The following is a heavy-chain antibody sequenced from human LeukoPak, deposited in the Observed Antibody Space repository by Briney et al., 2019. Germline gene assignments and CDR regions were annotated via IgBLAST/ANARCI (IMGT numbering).Heavy chain of an antibody. CDR2: IIPIFGTA. D-gene: IGHD6-19*01. V-gene: IGHV1-69*05. Sequence: SVKVSCKASGGTFSSYAISWVRQAPGQGLEWMGRIIPIFGTANYAQKFQGRVTITTDESTSTAYMELSSLRSDATAVYYCARGSVAVAGPFDYWGQGTLVTVSS. CDR3: ARGSVAVAGPFDY. CDR1: GGTFSSYA. J-gene: IGHJ4*02.